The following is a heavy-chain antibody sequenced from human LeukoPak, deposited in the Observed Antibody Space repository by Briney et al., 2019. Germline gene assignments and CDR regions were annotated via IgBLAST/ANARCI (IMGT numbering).Heavy chain of an antibody. CDR3: ARGGPVYYDSSLDY. D-gene: IGHD3-22*01. CDR1: GDSFSSSSYY. V-gene: IGHV4-39*07. J-gene: IGHJ4*02. CDR2: INHSGST. Sequence: PSETLSLTCTVSGDSFSSSSYYWSWIRQPPGKGLEWIGEINHSGSTNYNPSLKSRVTISVDTSKNQFSLKLSSVTAADTAVYYCARGGPVYYDSSLDYWGQGTLVTVSS.